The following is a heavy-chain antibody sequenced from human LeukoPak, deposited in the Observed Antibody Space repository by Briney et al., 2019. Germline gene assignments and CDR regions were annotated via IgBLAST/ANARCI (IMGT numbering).Heavy chain of an antibody. CDR1: GFNSGDYH. CDR3: SGRGAGPYYFEY. J-gene: IGHJ4*01. Sequence: PGGSLRLSCAASGFNSGDYHMNWIRQAPGKGLEWVSYISSRGSAIYYADSVQGRFTVPRDTAENSWYLHMNSLRAEDTAVYYCSGRGAGPYYFEYWGQGTLVTVSS. V-gene: IGHV3-11*01. D-gene: IGHD1-26*01. CDR2: ISSRGSAI.